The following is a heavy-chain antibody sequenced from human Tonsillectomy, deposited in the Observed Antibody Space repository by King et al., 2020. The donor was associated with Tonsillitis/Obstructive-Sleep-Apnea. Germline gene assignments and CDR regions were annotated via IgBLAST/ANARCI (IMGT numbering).Heavy chain of an antibody. D-gene: IGHD4-23*01. CDR1: GYTFTRNY. Sequence: QLVQSGAEVKKPGASVKVSCKASGYTFTRNYIHWVRQAPGQGLELMGIINPSSGITTYAQKFQGRGTMTRDTPTSTVNMRLSSLRSEDTAGYYCVRDGKDGRFFDYWGQGSLVTVSS. V-gene: IGHV1-46*01. CDR2: INPSSGIT. CDR3: VRDGKDGRFFDY. J-gene: IGHJ4*02.